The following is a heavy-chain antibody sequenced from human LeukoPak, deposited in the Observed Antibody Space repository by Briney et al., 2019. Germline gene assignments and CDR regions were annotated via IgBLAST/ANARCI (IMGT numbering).Heavy chain of an antibody. J-gene: IGHJ5*02. V-gene: IGHV4-30-4*01. D-gene: IGHD2-15*01. CDR2: IYYSGST. Sequence: PSETLSLTCTVSRGSISCGDYYWSWIRQPPGTGLEWIGYIYYSGSTYYNPSLKSRVTISVDTSKNQFSLKLSSVTAADTAVYYCASSPLVGVGHFDPWGQGTLVTVSS. CDR1: RGSISCGDYY. CDR3: ASSPLVGVGHFDP.